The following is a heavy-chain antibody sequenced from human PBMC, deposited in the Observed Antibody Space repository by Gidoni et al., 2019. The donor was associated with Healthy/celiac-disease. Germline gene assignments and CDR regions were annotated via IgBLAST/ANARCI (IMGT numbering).Heavy chain of an antibody. J-gene: IGHJ3*02. CDR2: ISYDGSNK. CDR3: SRERNYVAFAI. V-gene: IGHV3-30-3*01. D-gene: IGHD4-4*01. Sequence: AVISYDGSNKYYADSVKGRFTISRDISKTPLYLQINSLRAEDTAVYYCSRERNYVAFAIWGQGTMVTVSS.